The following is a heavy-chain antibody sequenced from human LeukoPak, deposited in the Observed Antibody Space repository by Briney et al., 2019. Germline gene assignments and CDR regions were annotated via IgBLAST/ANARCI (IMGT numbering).Heavy chain of an antibody. CDR3: AREGYIEGYYMDV. J-gene: IGHJ6*03. D-gene: IGHD6-13*01. Sequence: SETLSLTCTVSGGSISSSSYYWGWIRQPPGKGLEWIGSIYYSGSTYYNPSLKSRVTISVDTSKNQFSLKLSSVTAADTAVYYCAREGYIEGYYMDVWGKGTTVTVSS. V-gene: IGHV4-39*07. CDR2: IYYSGST. CDR1: GGSISSSSYY.